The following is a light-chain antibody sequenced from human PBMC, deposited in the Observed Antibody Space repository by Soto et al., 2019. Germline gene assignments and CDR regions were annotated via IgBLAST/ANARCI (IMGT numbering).Light chain of an antibody. Sequence: EVVLPQYPATLSLSPGERATLSCRASQSVSSNLAWYQQKPGQAPRLLIYGASSRATGIPDRFSGSGSGTDFTLIISRLEPEDFAVYYCQQYGSSPWTFGQGTKVDIK. CDR2: GAS. J-gene: IGKJ1*01. V-gene: IGKV3-20*01. CDR3: QQYGSSPWT. CDR1: QSVSSN.